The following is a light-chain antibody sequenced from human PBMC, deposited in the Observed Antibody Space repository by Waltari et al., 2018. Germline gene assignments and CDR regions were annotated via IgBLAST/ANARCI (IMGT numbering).Light chain of an antibody. CDR3: QQYNNWLAD. CDR2: GAS. CDR1: QSVSNN. V-gene: IGKV3-15*01. Sequence: EIVMTQSPATLSVSPGERATLSCRASQSVSNNLAGYQHKPGQSPRLLIYGASTRASGIPARFSCSGSGTEFSLTISSLQSEDFAVYYCQQYNNWLADFGQGTRLEIK. J-gene: IGKJ5*01.